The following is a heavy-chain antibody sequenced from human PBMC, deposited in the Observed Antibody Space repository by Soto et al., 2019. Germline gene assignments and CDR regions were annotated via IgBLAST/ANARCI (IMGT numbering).Heavy chain of an antibody. J-gene: IGHJ6*02. Sequence: PGGSLRLSCAASGFTVSTDWMYWVRQAPGKGLEWVSVIRSGGNTYYADSAEGRFTISRDNSKNTVYLQMNSLRAEDTAVYYCVRENYYYGMDVWGQGTTVTVSS. CDR2: IRSGGNT. CDR3: VRENYYYGMDV. CDR1: GFTVSTDW. V-gene: IGHV3-66*01.